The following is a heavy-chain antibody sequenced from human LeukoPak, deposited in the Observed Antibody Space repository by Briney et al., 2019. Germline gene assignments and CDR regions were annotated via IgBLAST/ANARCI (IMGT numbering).Heavy chain of an antibody. CDR3: AKDMAIRLGELSFDY. Sequence: PGGSLRLSCAASGFTFSSYAMHWVRQAPGKGLEWVAVISYDGSNKYYADSVKGRFTISRDNSKNTLYLQMNSLRAEDTAVYYCAKDMAIRLGELSFDYWGQGTLVTVSS. D-gene: IGHD3-16*02. CDR1: GFTFSSYA. V-gene: IGHV3-30*04. CDR2: ISYDGSNK. J-gene: IGHJ4*02.